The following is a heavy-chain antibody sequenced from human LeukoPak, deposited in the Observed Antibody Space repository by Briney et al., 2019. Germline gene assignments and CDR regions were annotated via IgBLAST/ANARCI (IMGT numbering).Heavy chain of an antibody. D-gene: IGHD4/OR15-4a*01. J-gene: IGHJ4*02. Sequence: SETLSLTCAVSGGPFTIYQWSWIRQSPGKGLEWIGDINRSGSTDYNPALRSRVFISMDTSKNQFSLQLSSVTAADTAVYYCARGGAADYWGRGTLVTVSS. V-gene: IGHV4-34*01. CDR2: INRSGST. CDR3: ARGGAADY. CDR1: GGPFTIYQ.